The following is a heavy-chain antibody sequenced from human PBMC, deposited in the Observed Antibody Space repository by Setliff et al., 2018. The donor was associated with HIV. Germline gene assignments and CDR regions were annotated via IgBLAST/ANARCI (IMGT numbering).Heavy chain of an antibody. J-gene: IGHJ5*02. CDR1: GDSISSNNYY. V-gene: IGHV4-31*03. CDR2: VYYSGST. D-gene: IGHD4-17*01. CDR3: ARSVTFLVDWFDP. Sequence: SETLSLTCTVSVSGDSISSNNYYWAWIRQHPAKGLEWIGYVYYSGSTYYNPSLKSRLTISVDTSKNQFSLKLSSVTAADTAVYYCARSVTFLVDWFDPWGRGTLVTSPQ.